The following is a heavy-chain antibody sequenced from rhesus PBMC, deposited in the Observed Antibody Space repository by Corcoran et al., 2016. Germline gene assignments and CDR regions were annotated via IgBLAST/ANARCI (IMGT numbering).Heavy chain of an antibody. CDR2: NYDSDRST. CDR3: GRKLAYFNY. V-gene: IGHV4-76*01. J-gene: IGHJ4*01. Sequence: QVQLQESGPGVVKPSETLSLTCAVSGYSTSSGYDWSWIRQPSGKGLEWVGYNYDSDRSTNGTPSLKKRDTISADTSKSKIALKLSCVTAAKTRVYDCGRKLAYFNYWGQGVLVTVSS. D-gene: IGHD1-1*01. CDR1: GYSTSSGYD.